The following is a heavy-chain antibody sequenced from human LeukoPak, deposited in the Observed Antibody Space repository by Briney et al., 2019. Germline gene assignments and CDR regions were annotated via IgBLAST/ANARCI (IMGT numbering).Heavy chain of an antibody. V-gene: IGHV4-34*01. CDR2: ISHSGTT. CDR1: GGSISKYY. Sequence: SETLSLTCIVSGGSISKYYWSWIRQSPGKGLEWLGEISHSGTTTYNPSLKSRVTISVDTSKNQFSLRLRSVTAADTAVYYCARGLVWRFLLDSRRDSFDIWGQGTTITVSS. CDR3: ARGLVWRFLLDSRRDSFDI. D-gene: IGHD3-16*01. J-gene: IGHJ3*02.